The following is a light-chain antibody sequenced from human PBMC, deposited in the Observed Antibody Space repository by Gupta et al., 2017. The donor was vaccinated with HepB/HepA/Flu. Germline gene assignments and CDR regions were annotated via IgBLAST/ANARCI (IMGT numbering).Light chain of an antibody. J-gene: IGLJ2*01. CDR3: SSYTDSTILV. Sequence: QSALTQPASVSGAPGQSITISCTGTSSDIGCYDYVSWYQRHPGEAPKLMIYDVNNRPSGVSNRFSGSKSGHTASLTISGLQAEDEGDYFCSSYTDSTILVFGGGTKLTVL. CDR1: SSDIGCYDY. V-gene: IGLV2-14*03. CDR2: DVN.